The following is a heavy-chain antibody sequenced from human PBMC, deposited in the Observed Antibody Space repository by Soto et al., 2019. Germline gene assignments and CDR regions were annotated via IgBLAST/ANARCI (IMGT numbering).Heavy chain of an antibody. J-gene: IGHJ6*02. V-gene: IGHV3-48*01. CDR1: GFTFSLHS. Sequence: GGSLRLSCSASGFTFSLHSMNWVRQAPGKGLEWVSYISTGSTQIHYGDSVKGRFTISRDSASSSLYLQMNSLRGDDTAVYYCARGVRTDYYQYYGMDVWGQGTTVAVSS. D-gene: IGHD3-9*01. CDR2: ISTGSTQI. CDR3: ARGVRTDYYQYYGMDV.